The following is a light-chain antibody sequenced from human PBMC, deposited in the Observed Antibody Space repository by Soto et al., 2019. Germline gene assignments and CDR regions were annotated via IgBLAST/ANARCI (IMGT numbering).Light chain of an antibody. CDR2: DAS. Sequence: DIHMTQSPSFLSASVGASVTITCRANQTITHYLNWYQQKPGRAPAPLIYDASSLQSGVPSRFSGRGSGTDFSLTITSLQLADFATYFCQQSYVLPRTFGQGTKVEI. CDR3: QQSYVLPRT. CDR1: QTITHY. J-gene: IGKJ1*01. V-gene: IGKV1-39*01.